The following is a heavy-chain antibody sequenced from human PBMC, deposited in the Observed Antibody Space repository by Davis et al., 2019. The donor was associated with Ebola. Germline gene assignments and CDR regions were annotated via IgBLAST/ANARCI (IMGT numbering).Heavy chain of an antibody. CDR2: VILKSGAT. CDR1: GYTFTSHG. CDR3: ARGHNYAHEY. J-gene: IGHJ4*02. Sequence: ASVKVSCKASGYTFTSHGISWVRQGPGQGLEWLGRVILKSGATNYAQKFQGRVTMTRDTSISTVYMELSSLRYDDTADYYCARGHNYAHEYWGQGTLVTVSS. V-gene: IGHV1-2*06. D-gene: IGHD4-11*01.